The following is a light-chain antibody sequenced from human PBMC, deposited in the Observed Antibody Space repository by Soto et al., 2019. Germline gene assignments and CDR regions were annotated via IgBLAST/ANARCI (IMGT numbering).Light chain of an antibody. V-gene: IGKV3-20*01. J-gene: IGKJ5*01. CDR3: QQYGSSPLIT. CDR1: QSISSN. Sequence: EIVMTQSPATLSVSPWEGATLSCRASQSISSNLAWYQQKPGQAPRLVIYGASSRATGIPDRFSGSGSGTDFTLTISRLEPEDFAVYYCQQYGSSPLITFGQGTRLEIK. CDR2: GAS.